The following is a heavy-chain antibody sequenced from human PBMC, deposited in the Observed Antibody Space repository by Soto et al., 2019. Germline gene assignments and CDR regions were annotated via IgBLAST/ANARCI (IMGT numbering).Heavy chain of an antibody. CDR3: ARTARTPDS. CDR1: GTSITTYY. Sequence: TSETLSLTCTVSGTSITTYYWSWIRQPPGQGLESIGYIYYTGDTNSNPSLKSRVTISIDTSKNQFSLKLSSVTAADTAVYYCARTARTPDSWGQGTLVTVSS. V-gene: IGHV4-59*01. J-gene: IGHJ4*02. CDR2: IYYTGDT. D-gene: IGHD1-1*01.